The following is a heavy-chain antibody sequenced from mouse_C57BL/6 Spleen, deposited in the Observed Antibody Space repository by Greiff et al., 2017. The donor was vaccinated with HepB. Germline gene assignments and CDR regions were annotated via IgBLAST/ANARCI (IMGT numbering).Heavy chain of an antibody. CDR1: GYTFTSYW. CDR3: ARGEIYDGYFLDY. CDR2: IHPNSGST. J-gene: IGHJ2*01. V-gene: IGHV1-64*01. Sequence: QVQLKQPGAELVKPGASVKLSCKASGYTFTSYWMHWVKQRPGQGLEWIGMIHPNSGSTNYNEKFKSKATLTVDKSSSTAYMQLSSLTSEDSAVYYCARGEIYDGYFLDYWGQGTTLTVSS. D-gene: IGHD2-3*01.